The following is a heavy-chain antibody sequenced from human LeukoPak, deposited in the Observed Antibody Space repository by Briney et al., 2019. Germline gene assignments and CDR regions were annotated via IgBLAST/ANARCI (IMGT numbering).Heavy chain of an antibody. D-gene: IGHD3-10*01. Sequence: KPSETLSLICTVSGGSISSYYWSWIRQPPGKALEWIGYIYYSGITNYHPSLKSRVNISEDTPQHQFSLKLSSVTAADTAVYYGARSRYGSGSYFRRSGKNYYMDVWGKGTTVTVSS. V-gene: IGHV4-59*01. J-gene: IGHJ6*03. CDR1: GGSISSYY. CDR2: IYYSGIT. CDR3: ARSRYGSGSYFRRSGKNYYMDV.